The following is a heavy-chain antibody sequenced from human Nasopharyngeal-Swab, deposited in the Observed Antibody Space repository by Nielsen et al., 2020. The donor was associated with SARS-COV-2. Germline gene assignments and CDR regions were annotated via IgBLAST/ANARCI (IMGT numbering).Heavy chain of an antibody. J-gene: IGHJ4*02. Sequence: WARQAPGQGPEWMGWINAATGKTKYSQKFQDRVTITRDTSANTAYVELSSLKSEDTAVYYCARGTPVAGTGHLWDYWGQGTLVTVSS. V-gene: IGHV1-3*01. CDR3: ARGTPVAGTGHLWDY. D-gene: IGHD6-19*01. CDR2: INAATGKT.